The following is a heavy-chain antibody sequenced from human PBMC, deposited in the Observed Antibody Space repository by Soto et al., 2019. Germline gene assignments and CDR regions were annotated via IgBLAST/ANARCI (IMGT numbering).Heavy chain of an antibody. CDR1: GLTFTTYW. CDR2: IKQDGSEK. J-gene: IGHJ5*02. Sequence: GGSLRLSCVASGLTFTTYWMTWVRQAPGKGLEWVANIKQDGSEKYYVDSVKGRFTISRDDAENSLYLQMNNLRAEDTAVYYCTRNRPKFDTWGQGTPVTVSS. CDR3: TRNRPKFDT. V-gene: IGHV3-7*01.